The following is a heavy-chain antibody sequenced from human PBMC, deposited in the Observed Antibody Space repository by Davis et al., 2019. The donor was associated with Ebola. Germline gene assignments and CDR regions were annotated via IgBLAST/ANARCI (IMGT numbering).Heavy chain of an antibody. CDR1: GYTFTDYY. CDR3: ARDLVGAAAARYYYYYGMDV. CDR2: INPNSGGT. J-gene: IGHJ6*02. Sequence: AASVKVSWKASGYTFTDYYMHWVRQAPGQGLEWMGWINPNSGGTNYAQKFQGRVTMTRDTSISTAYMELSRLRSDDTAVYYCARDLVGAAAARYYYYYGMDVWGQGTTVTVSS. V-gene: IGHV1-2*02. D-gene: IGHD1-26*01.